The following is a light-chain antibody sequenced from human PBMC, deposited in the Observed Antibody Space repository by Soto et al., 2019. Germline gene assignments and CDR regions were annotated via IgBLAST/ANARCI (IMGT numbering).Light chain of an antibody. J-gene: IGKJ2*03. V-gene: IGKV3-20*01. Sequence: EIVLTQSPGTLCLSPGEGATLSCRASQSISSNFLAWYQHKPGQAPRLLIYAASIRATGIPDRFSGSGSGTDFTLTIGRLEPEDFAVYYCHQYDTSPMYSFGQGTKLEIK. CDR1: QSISSNF. CDR3: HQYDTSPMYS. CDR2: AAS.